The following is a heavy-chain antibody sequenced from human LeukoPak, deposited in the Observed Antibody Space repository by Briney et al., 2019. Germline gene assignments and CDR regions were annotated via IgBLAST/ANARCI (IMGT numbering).Heavy chain of an antibody. D-gene: IGHD1-7*01. J-gene: IGHJ5*02. CDR3: AGSNWNYVNNWFDP. Sequence: PSETLSLTCTVSGGSISSYYWSWIRQPAGKGLEWIGRIYTSGSTNYNPSLKSRVTMSVDTSKNQFSLKLSSVTAADTAVYYCAGSNWNYVNNWFDPWGQGTLVTVSS. CDR1: GGSISSYY. V-gene: IGHV4-4*07. CDR2: IYTSGST.